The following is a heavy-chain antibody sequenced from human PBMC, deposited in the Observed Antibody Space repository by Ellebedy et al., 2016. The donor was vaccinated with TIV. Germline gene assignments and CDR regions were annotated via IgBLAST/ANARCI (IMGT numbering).Heavy chain of an antibody. D-gene: IGHD2-2*01. J-gene: IGHJ6*02. CDR3: GRYARGFYGIDV. CDR2: IDNDGTRT. V-gene: IGHV3-74*01. CDR1: GITFSRYW. Sequence: GGSLRLSXAASGITFSRYWMHWVRQVPGKGLVWVSRIDNDGTRTDYADSVKGRFTISRDNAKSTLYLQMNSLRVDDTAVYYCGRYARGFYGIDVWGQGTTVIVSS.